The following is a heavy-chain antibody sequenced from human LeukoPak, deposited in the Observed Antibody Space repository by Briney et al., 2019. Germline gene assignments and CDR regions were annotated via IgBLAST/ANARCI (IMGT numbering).Heavy chain of an antibody. J-gene: IGHJ4*02. V-gene: IGHV3-30*03. CDR1: GFTFSSYG. Sequence: GGSLRLSCAASGFTFSSYGMHWVRQAPGKGLEWVAVISYDGSNKYYADSVKGRFTISRDNSKNTLYLQMNSLRAEDTAVYYCARDPDYYGSGSLTYYFDYWGQGTLVTVSS. CDR2: ISYDGSNK. CDR3: ARDPDYYGSGSLTYYFDY. D-gene: IGHD3-10*01.